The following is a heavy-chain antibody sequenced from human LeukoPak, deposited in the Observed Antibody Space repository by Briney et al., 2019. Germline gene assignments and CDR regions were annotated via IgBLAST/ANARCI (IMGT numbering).Heavy chain of an antibody. CDR3: ARSEVGAPFDD. Sequence: PGGSLRLSCAASKFTFSAYTMNWVRQAPGKGLEWVSSIGRSSSSVFYADSVQGRFTISRDNAKNSLYLQMNSLRADGTAVYYCARSEVGAPFDDWGQGTLVTVSS. CDR1: KFTFSAYT. V-gene: IGHV3-21*01. CDR2: IGRSSSSV. J-gene: IGHJ4*02. D-gene: IGHD1-26*01.